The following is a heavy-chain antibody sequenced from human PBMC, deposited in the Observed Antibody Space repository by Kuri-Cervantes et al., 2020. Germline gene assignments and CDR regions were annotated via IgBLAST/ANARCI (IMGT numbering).Heavy chain of an antibody. V-gene: IGHV1-18*01. D-gene: IGHD6-19*01. J-gene: IGHJ6*03. Sequence: ASVKVSCKASGYTFTGYGISWVRQAPGQGLEWMGWISAYNGNTNYAQKLQGRVTMTTDTSTSTAYMELRSLRSDDTAVYYCARAYSSRVWDYYYMDVWGKGTTVTVSS. CDR2: ISAYNGNT. CDR3: ARAYSSRVWDYYYMDV. CDR1: GYTFTGYG.